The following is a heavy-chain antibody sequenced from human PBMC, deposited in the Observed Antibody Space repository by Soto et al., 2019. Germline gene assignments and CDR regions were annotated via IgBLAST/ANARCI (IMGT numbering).Heavy chain of an antibody. Sequence: ASLKVSFKASGSTFTGYYMHWVRQAPGQGLEWMGWISAYNGNTNYAQKLQGRVTMTTDTSTSTAYMELRSLRSDDTAVYYCARDSGIAAAGNPVDYWGQGTLVNVSS. CDR3: ARDSGIAAAGNPVDY. J-gene: IGHJ4*02. D-gene: IGHD6-13*01. V-gene: IGHV1-18*04. CDR1: GSTFTGYY. CDR2: ISAYNGNT.